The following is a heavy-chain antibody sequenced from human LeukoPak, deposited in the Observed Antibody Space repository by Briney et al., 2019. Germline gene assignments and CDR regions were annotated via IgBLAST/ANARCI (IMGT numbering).Heavy chain of an antibody. J-gene: IGHJ4*02. CDR2: IYYIGSN. CDR1: GGSISSYY. CDR3: ARGAAGTRDY. Sequence: PSETLSLTCTVSGGSISSYYWSWIRQPPGKGLEWIGYIYYIGSNKYNPSLTSRVTISVHTSKNQFPLNLSSVTAADTAVYYCARGAAGTRDYWGQGTLVTVFS. V-gene: IGHV4-59*01. D-gene: IGHD6-13*01.